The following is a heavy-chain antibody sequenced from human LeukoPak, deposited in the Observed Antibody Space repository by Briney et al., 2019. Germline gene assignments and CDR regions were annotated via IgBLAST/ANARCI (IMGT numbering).Heavy chain of an antibody. D-gene: IGHD2-15*01. CDR1: GFTFNSYA. CDR3: GKTTVGYSSGRYPGWPVDY. CDR2: IFGSGGSA. V-gene: IGHV3-23*01. Sequence: GGSLRLSCVASGFTFNSYAMYWVRQAPGRGLEWISGIFGSGGSAHYADSVKGRFTISRDNSKNTVYLQLDSLRVEDTAVYYCGKTTVGYSSGRYPGWPVDYWGQGALVTVSS. J-gene: IGHJ4*02.